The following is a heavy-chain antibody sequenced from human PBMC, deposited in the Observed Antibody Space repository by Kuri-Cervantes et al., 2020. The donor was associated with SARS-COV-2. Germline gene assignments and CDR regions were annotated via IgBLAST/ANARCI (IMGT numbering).Heavy chain of an antibody. CDR1: GFTFNTCA. Sequence: GGSLRLSCAASGFTFNTCAMHWVRQAPGKGLEWVTMISSDGRNKNYADSVQGRFTISRDNSKNTLYLQMHSLRVEDTAVYYCAKLGYYYDNNGYRDIDGFDIWGQGTMVTVSS. D-gene: IGHD3-22*01. CDR3: AKLGYYYDNNGYRDIDGFDI. V-gene: IGHV3-30-3*02. J-gene: IGHJ3*02. CDR2: ISSDGRNK.